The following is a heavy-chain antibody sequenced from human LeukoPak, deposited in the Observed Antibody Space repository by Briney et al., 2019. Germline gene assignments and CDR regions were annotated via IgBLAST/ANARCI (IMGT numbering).Heavy chain of an antibody. CDR1: GFTFSNYG. V-gene: IGHV3-30*03. D-gene: IGHD6-13*01. J-gene: IGHJ4*02. CDR3: ARGISSWYSRYFDY. Sequence: PGGSLRLSCAASGFTFSNYGMHWVRQAPGKGLEWVAFILYDGSNKYYADSVKGRFTISRDNSKNTLYLQMNSLRAEDTAVYYCARGISSWYSRYFDYWGQGTLVTVSS. CDR2: ILYDGSNK.